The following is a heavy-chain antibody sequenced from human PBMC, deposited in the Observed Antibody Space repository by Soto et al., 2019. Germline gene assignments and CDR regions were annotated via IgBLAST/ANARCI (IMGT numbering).Heavy chain of an antibody. Sequence: QVQLVQSGAEVKKTGASVKVSCKTSGYTFTRFGISWVRQAPGQGLEWMGWISGYNGNTIAAQKVQDRVTRTRDTATNTFYIELCSLNSDDTAVYFVARGFEAAGQLVGGSDYWGQGTLVTVSS. J-gene: IGHJ4*02. CDR3: ARGFEAAGQLVGGSDY. CDR1: GYTFTRFG. D-gene: IGHD6-6*01. V-gene: IGHV1-18*01. CDR2: ISGYNGNT.